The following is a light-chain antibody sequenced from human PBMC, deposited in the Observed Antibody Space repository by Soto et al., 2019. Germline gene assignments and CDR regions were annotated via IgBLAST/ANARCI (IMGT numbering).Light chain of an antibody. CDR1: PIVVGTFKF. V-gene: IGLV2-23*02. J-gene: IGLJ2*01. CDR2: EVS. CDR3: CSHAGSHVI. Sequence: QSALTQPASVSGSLGRRTPSPALGTPIVVGTFKFVSWYQQHPGIASKLMIYEVSERPSGVSNRFSGSKSGNTASLTISGLQAEDEADYYCCSHAGSHVIFGGGTKLTVL.